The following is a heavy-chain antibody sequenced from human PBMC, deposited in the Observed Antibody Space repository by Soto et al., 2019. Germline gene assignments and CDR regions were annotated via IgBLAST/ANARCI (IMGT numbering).Heavy chain of an antibody. D-gene: IGHD4-4*01. J-gene: IGHJ4*02. CDR3: ARGNRDYSNYLFDY. Sequence: GGSLRLSCAASGFTFSSYAMHWVRQAPGKGLEWVAVISYDGSNKYYADSVKGRFTISRDNSKNTLYLQMNSLRAEDTAVYYCARGNRDYSNYLFDYWGQGTLVTVSS. V-gene: IGHV3-30-3*01. CDR2: ISYDGSNK. CDR1: GFTFSSYA.